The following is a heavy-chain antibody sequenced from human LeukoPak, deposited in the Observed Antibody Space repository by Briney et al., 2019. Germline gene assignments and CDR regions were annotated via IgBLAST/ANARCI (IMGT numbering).Heavy chain of an antibody. Sequence: GGSLRLSCAASGFTFDDYAMHWVRQAPGKGLEWVSGISWNSGNIGYADSVKGRFTISRDNAKNSLFLQMNSLRTEDTALYYCAKDYCSSTTCYYNYWGQGTLVTVSS. CDR3: AKDYCSSTTCYYNY. CDR2: ISWNSGNI. J-gene: IGHJ4*02. CDR1: GFTFDDYA. V-gene: IGHV3-9*01. D-gene: IGHD2-2*01.